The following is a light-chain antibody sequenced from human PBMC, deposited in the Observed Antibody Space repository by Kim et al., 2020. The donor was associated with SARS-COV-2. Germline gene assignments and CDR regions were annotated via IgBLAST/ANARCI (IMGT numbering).Light chain of an antibody. CDR2: RAS. CDR1: QSINNW. V-gene: IGKV1-5*03. CDR3: QHFDTSSPYT. Sequence: AVIGDSVTITCRASQSINNWFAWYQQKPRKGPKLPVYRASTLESGGPSRFSGSRSWTEFTLTISSLQPYDFSTFYCQHFDTSSPYTFGQGTKLDI. J-gene: IGKJ2*01.